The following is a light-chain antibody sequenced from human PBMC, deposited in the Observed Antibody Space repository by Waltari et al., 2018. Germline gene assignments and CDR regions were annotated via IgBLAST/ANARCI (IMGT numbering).Light chain of an antibody. Sequence: QSALNRPASVSGSYGKSITLSCGDCAYFNLVAWYQQQPGKAPKVIIYEGNKRPSGLSDRFSGSKSGNTASLTISGLQADDQADYYCCSYAGGTSWVFGGGTKLTVL. CDR1: DCAYFNL. CDR2: EGN. J-gene: IGLJ3*02. V-gene: IGLV2-23*01. CDR3: CSYAGGTSWV.